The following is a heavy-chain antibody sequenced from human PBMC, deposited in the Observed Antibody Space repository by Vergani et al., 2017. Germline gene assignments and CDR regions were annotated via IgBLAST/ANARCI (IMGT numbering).Heavy chain of an antibody. V-gene: IGHV3-33*01. CDR2: IWYDGSNK. CDR3: ARDADTAMVVYYFDY. D-gene: IGHD5-18*01. Sequence: QVQLVESGGGVVQPGRSLRLSCAASGLTFSSYGMHWVRQAPGKGLEWVAVIWYDGSNKYYADSVKGRFTISRDNSKNTLYLQMNSLRAEDTAVYYCARDADTAMVVYYFDYWGQGTLVTVSS. CDR1: GLTFSSYG. J-gene: IGHJ4*02.